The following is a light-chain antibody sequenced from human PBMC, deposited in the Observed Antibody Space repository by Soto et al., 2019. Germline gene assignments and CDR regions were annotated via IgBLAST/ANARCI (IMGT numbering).Light chain of an antibody. CDR1: QSVTGN. CDR2: DSS. Sequence: EIVMTQSPATLSVSPGEGATLSCRASQSVTGNLAWYQQKPGQAPRLLIYDSSSRATGIPDRFSGSGSGTEFTLTISSLQPEDFAVYYCQQYHKWPPFTFGGGTKVDIK. CDR3: QQYHKWPPFT. J-gene: IGKJ4*01. V-gene: IGKV3D-15*01.